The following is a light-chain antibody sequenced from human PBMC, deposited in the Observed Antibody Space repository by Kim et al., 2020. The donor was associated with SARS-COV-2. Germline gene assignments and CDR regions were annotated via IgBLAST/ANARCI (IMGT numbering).Light chain of an antibody. V-gene: IGKV1-27*01. CDR3: QKYNSAPLT. CDR2: AAS. J-gene: IGKJ1*01. Sequence: VSVGDRVTITCRASQGITNSLAWYQQKPGKVPQLLIYAASALQSGVPSRFSGSGSGTDFTLTISSLQPEDVATYYCQKYNSAPLTFGQGTKVEIK. CDR1: QGITNS.